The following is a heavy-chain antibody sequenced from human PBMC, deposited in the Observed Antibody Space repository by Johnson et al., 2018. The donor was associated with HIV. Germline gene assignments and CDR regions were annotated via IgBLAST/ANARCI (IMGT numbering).Heavy chain of an antibody. Sequence: LLVESGGGFVQPGRSLRLSCAASGFTFDDYAMHWVRQAPGKGLEWVSGISWNSGSIGYADSVKGRFTISRDNSKNTLYLQMNSLRAEDTAVYYCAKVSGGGIVRWDIWGQGTMVTVSS. CDR1: GFTFDDYA. V-gene: IGHV3-9*01. J-gene: IGHJ3*02. CDR3: AKVSGGGIVRWDI. D-gene: IGHD3-10*01. CDR2: ISWNSGSI.